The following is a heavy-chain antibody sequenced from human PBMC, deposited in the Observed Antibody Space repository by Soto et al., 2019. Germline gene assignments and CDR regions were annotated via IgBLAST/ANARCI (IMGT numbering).Heavy chain of an antibody. CDR1: GGSISSSSYY. V-gene: IGHV4-39*01. CDR3: ARLFVSSAFDY. J-gene: IGHJ4*02. Sequence: QLQLQESGPGLVKPSETLSLTCTVSGGSISSSSYYWGWIRQPPGKGLEWIGSIYYSGSTYYNPSLKSRVTISVDTSKNQFSLKLSSVTAADTAVYYCARLFVSSAFDYWGQGTLVTVSS. CDR2: IYYSGST. D-gene: IGHD6-25*01.